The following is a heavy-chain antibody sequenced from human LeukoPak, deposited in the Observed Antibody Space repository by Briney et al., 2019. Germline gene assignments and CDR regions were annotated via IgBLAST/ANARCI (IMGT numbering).Heavy chain of an antibody. D-gene: IGHD3-22*01. CDR2: IKSKTDGGTT. Sequence: GGSLRLSCAASGFTFSNAWMSWVRQAPGKGLEWVGRIKSKTDGGTTDYAAPVKGRFTISRDDSKNTLYLQMNSLKTEDTAVYYCARDSGRFYDSSGQDCWGQGTLVTVSS. J-gene: IGHJ4*02. V-gene: IGHV3-15*01. CDR3: ARDSGRFYDSSGQDC. CDR1: GFTFSNAW.